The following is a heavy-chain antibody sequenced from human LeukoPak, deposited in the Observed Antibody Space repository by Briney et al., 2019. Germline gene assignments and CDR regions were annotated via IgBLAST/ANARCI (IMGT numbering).Heavy chain of an antibody. CDR3: ARERLDDLYYYYGMDV. D-gene: IGHD3-3*01. V-gene: IGHV1-3*01. CDR2: INAGNGNT. J-gene: IGHJ6*02. Sequence: ALVKVSCKASGYTFTSYAMHWVRQAPGQRLEWMGWINAGNGNTKYSQKFQGRVTITRDTSASTAYMELSSLRSEDTAVYYCARERLDDLYYYYGMDVWGQGTTVTVSS. CDR1: GYTFTSYA.